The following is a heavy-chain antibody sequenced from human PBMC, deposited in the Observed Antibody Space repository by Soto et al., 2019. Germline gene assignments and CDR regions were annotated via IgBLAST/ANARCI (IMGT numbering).Heavy chain of an antibody. Sequence: GASVKVSCKASGYTFTSYGISWVRQAPGQGLEWMGWISAYNGNTNYAQKLQGRVTMTTDTSTSTAYMELRSLRSDDTAVYYCARYQCISTSCYSHWFDPWGQGTLVSVSS. D-gene: IGHD2-2*01. CDR2: ISAYNGNT. CDR1: GYTFTSYG. J-gene: IGHJ5*02. CDR3: ARYQCISTSCYSHWFDP. V-gene: IGHV1-18*01.